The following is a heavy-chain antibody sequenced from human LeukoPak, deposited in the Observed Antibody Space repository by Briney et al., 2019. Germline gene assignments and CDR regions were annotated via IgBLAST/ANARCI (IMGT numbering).Heavy chain of an antibody. J-gene: IGHJ3*02. V-gene: IGHV4-39*01. D-gene: IGHD3-3*01. Sequence: SETLSLTCTVSGGSISSSSYYWGWICQPPGKGLEWIGSIYYSGSTYYNPSLKSRVTISVDTSKNQFSLKLSSVTAADTAVYYCARQQRITIFGVVIRAHDAFDIWGQGTMVTVSS. CDR3: ARQQRITIFGVVIRAHDAFDI. CDR2: IYYSGST. CDR1: GGSISSSSYY.